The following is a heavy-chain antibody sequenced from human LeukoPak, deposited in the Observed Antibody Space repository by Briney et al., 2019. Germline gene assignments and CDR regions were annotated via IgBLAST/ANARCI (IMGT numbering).Heavy chain of an antibody. CDR2: ISYDGSNE. V-gene: IGHV3-30*04. CDR3: ARDQPPLRFCFPLAR. CDR1: GFTFSSYA. D-gene: IGHD4-17*01. J-gene: IGHJ4*02. Sequence: GSLRLSCAASGFTFSSYAMHWVRQAPGKGLEWVAVISYDGSNEFYADSMRGRIIMSRDNSKNTLFLEMSSLRPEDTAVYYCARDQPPLRFCFPLARWGQGPFVTASS.